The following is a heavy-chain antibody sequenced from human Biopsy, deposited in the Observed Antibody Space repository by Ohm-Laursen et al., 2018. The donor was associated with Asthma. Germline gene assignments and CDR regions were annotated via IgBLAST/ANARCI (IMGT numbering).Heavy chain of an antibody. V-gene: IGHV3-30-3*01. Sequence: SLRLSCAASGFTFRSYDVHWVRQAPGKGLEWVAVGGSYYDGGLKYYADSVNGRFTVSRDDSKNTLYLQMNSLRPDDTAVYYCARDVMEWYLPAFDFWGQGTLVTVSS. CDR2: GGSYYDGGLK. J-gene: IGHJ4*02. CDR3: ARDVMEWYLPAFDF. CDR1: GFTFRSYD. D-gene: IGHD3-3*01.